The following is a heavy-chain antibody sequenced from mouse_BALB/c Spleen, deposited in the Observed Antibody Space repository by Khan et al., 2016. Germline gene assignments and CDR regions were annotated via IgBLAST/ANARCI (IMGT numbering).Heavy chain of an antibody. CDR3: AREEALECNYVFAY. CDR2: IWSGGST. J-gene: IGHJ3*01. Sequence: VQLVESGPGLVQPSQSLSITCTVSGFSLTSYGVHWVRQSPGKGLEWLGVIWSGGSTDYNAAFISRLSISKDNSKSQVFFKMNSLQANDTAIYYWAREEALECNYVFAYWGQGTLVTVSA. D-gene: IGHD2-1*01. V-gene: IGHV2-2*02. CDR1: GFSLTSYG.